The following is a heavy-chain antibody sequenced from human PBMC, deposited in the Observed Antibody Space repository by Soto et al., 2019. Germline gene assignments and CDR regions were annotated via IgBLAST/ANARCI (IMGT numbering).Heavy chain of an antibody. CDR1: GFSFSTYN. J-gene: IGHJ5*02. V-gene: IGHV3-21*01. CDR2: IDASSTHI. CDR3: VRQQYDFLVDP. Sequence: GGSLRLSCAASGFSFSTYNMNWVRQAPGEGLEWVSSIDASSTHIYYADSVKGRFTISRDNGKSSLYLQMDSLRAEETALYYCVRQQYDFLVDPWGQGTLVTVSS. D-gene: IGHD3-16*01.